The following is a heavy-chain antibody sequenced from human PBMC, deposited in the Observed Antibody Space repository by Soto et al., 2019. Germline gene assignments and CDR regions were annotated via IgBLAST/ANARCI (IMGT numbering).Heavy chain of an antibody. CDR3: AKDIVVVPAATPFDY. J-gene: IGHJ4*02. V-gene: IGHV3-23*01. D-gene: IGHD2-2*01. CDR1: GFTFSSYA. CDR2: ISGSGGST. Sequence: EVQLLESGGGLVQPGGSLRLSCAASGFTFSSYAMSWVRQAPGKGLEWVSAISGSGGSTYYADSVRGRFTISRDNSKNTLYLQMNSLRAEDTAVYYCAKDIVVVPAATPFDYWGQGTLVTVSS.